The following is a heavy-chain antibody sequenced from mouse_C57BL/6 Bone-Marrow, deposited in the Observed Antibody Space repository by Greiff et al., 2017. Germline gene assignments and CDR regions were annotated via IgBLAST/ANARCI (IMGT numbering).Heavy chain of an antibody. CDR2: ISNLAYSI. CDR1: GFTFSDYG. Sequence: EVHLVESGGGLVQPGGSLKLSCAASGFTFSDYGMAWVRQAPRKGPEWVAFISNLAYSIYYADTVTGRFTISRENAKNTLYLEMSSLRSEDTAMYYCAIRAYGSIWYFDVWGTGTTVTVSS. J-gene: IGHJ1*03. D-gene: IGHD1-1*01. CDR3: AIRAYGSIWYFDV. V-gene: IGHV5-15*01.